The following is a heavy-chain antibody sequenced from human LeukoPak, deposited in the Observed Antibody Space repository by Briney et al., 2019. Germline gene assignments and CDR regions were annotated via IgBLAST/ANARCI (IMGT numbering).Heavy chain of an antibody. CDR1: GYSFTSYW. CDR2: IYPGDSDT. D-gene: IGHD3-22*01. J-gene: IGHJ3*02. Sequence: GESLKISCKGSGYSFTSYWISWVRQMPGKGLEWMGIIYPGDSDTRYSPSFQGQVTISADKSIGTAYLQWSSLKASDTAMYYRARRFDSGGYPENDAFDIWGQGTMVTVSS. V-gene: IGHV5-51*01. CDR3: ARRFDSGGYPENDAFDI.